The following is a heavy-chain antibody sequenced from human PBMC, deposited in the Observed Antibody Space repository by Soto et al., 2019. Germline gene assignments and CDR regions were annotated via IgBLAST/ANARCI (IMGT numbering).Heavy chain of an antibody. CDR1: GGSVSSGSYY. Sequence: PSETQSLTCTVSGGSVSSGSYYWSWIRQPPGKGVEWIGYIYYSGSTNYNPSLKSRVCMSVDTSKNQFSLKMSSATAADTAVYYCARELAGTTGFDYWGQGTLVTVSS. CDR3: ARELAGTTGFDY. J-gene: IGHJ4*02. V-gene: IGHV4-61*01. D-gene: IGHD1-7*01. CDR2: IYYSGST.